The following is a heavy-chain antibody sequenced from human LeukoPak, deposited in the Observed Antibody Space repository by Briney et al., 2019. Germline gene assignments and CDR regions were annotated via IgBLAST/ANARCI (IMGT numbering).Heavy chain of an antibody. CDR3: ARQGCTTTSCHTIDY. CDR1: GYTYTKSW. Sequence: GESLKISCKGSGYTYTKSWIAWVRQMPGKGLELMGIINPLDSDTRYSPPFQGQVTISVDKSISPAYLQWNSLKASDTAMYYCARQGCTTTSCHTIDYWGQGTLVTVSS. V-gene: IGHV5-51*01. D-gene: IGHD2-2*02. CDR2: INPLDSDT. J-gene: IGHJ4*02.